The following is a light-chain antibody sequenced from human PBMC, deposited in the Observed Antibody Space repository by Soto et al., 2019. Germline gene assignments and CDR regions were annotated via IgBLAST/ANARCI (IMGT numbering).Light chain of an antibody. J-gene: IGLJ1*01. CDR3: SSYRSTPTV. V-gene: IGLV2-14*01. CDR1: SSDIGTYNF. CDR2: DVG. Sequence: QSALTQPASVSGSPGQSITISCTGTSSDIGTYNFVSWYQVHPGRAPKLIIHDVGDRPSGVSKRFSDSKSSNPASLATSGLQPEDGADYYCSSYRSTPTVFGTGTKLTVL.